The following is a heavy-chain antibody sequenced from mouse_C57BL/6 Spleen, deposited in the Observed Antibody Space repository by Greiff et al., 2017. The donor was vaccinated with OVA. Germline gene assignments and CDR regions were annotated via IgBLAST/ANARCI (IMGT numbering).Heavy chain of an antibody. CDR2: ISSGGDYI. V-gene: IGHV5S21*01. CDR3: AREDTTVVADYAMDY. Sequence: EVKVEESGEGLVKPGGSLKLSCAASGFTFSSYAMSWVRQTPEKRLEWVAYISSGGDYIYYADTVKGRFSISRDNARNTLYLQMSSLKSKDTAMYYCAREDTTVVADYAMDYWGQGTSVTVSS. CDR1: GFTFSSYA. J-gene: IGHJ4*01. D-gene: IGHD1-1*01.